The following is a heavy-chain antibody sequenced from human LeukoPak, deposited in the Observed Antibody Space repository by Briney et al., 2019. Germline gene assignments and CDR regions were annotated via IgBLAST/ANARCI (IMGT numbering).Heavy chain of an antibody. CDR1: GGSISGHY. Sequence: PSETLSLTCTVSGGSISGHYWTWIRQPPGKGLEWIGYIYYSGSTNYNPSLESRVTISVDTSKNQLSLKLKSVTAADTAVYYCARSNWGHFDYWGQGTLVTVSS. CDR2: IYYSGST. J-gene: IGHJ4*02. D-gene: IGHD7-27*01. CDR3: ARSNWGHFDY. V-gene: IGHV4-59*11.